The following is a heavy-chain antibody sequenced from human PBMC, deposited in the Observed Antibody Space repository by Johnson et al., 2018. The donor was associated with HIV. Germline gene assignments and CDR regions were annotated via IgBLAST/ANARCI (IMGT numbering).Heavy chain of an antibody. D-gene: IGHD6-13*01. J-gene: IGHJ3*02. CDR2: ISWYSGSI. Sequence: VQLVESGGGLVQPGRSLRLSCAASGFTFDDYAMHWVRQVPGKGLEWVSGISWYSGSIGYADSVKGRFTISRDNAKNSLYLQMNSLRAEDTALYYCAKDMGSSWYDPWDAFDIWGQGTVVTISS. CDR3: AKDMGSSWYDPWDAFDI. V-gene: IGHV3-9*01. CDR1: GFTFDDYA.